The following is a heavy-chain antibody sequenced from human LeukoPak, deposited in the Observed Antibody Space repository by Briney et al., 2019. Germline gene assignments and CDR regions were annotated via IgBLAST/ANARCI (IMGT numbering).Heavy chain of an antibody. Sequence: ASVKVSCKASGYTFTSYYMHWVRQAPGQGLEWMGIINPSGGSTSYAQKLQGRVTMTRDTSTSTVYMELSSLRSEDTAVYYCARAPDELVAATIFDYWGQGTLVTVSS. V-gene: IGHV1-46*04. D-gene: IGHD2-15*01. CDR1: GYTFTSYY. CDR2: INPSGGST. CDR3: ARAPDELVAATIFDY. J-gene: IGHJ4*02.